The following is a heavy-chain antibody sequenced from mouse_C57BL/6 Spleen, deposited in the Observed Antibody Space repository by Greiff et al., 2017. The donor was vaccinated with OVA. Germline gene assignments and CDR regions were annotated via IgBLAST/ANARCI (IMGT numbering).Heavy chain of an antibody. CDR1: GYTFTNYW. J-gene: IGHJ4*01. CDR2: IYPGGGYT. Sequence: QVQLQQSGAELVRPGTSVKMSCKASGYTFTNYWIGWAKQRPGHGLEWIGDIYPGGGYTTYNEKFKGKATLTADKSSSTAYMQFSSLTSEDSAIYYCARSGGNYAMDYWGQGTSVTVSS. V-gene: IGHV1-63*01. CDR3: ARSGGNYAMDY. D-gene: IGHD1-1*02.